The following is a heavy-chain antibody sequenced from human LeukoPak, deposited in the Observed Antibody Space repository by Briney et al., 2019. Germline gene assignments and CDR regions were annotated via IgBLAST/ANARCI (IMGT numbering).Heavy chain of an antibody. Sequence: SETLSLTCTVSGGSVSSGSYYWSWIRQPPGKGLEWIGYIYYSGSTNYNPSLKSRVTISVDTSKNQFSLKLSSVTAADTAVCYCARDQHGDYEGGFDYWGQGTLVTVSS. CDR1: GGSVSSGSYY. J-gene: IGHJ4*02. V-gene: IGHV4-61*01. D-gene: IGHD4-17*01. CDR2: IYYSGST. CDR3: ARDQHGDYEGGFDY.